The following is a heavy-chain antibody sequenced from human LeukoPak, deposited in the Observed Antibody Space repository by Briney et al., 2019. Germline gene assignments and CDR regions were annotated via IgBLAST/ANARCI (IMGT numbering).Heavy chain of an antibody. V-gene: IGHV4-59*01. CDR3: ARDVEGATIGHYFDF. CDR1: GFSISNNY. CDR2: IHYRGYT. Sequence: PSETLSLTCSVSGFSISNNYWSWVRQSPGKGLEWIGYIHYRGYTYYNPYLESRVTISVDTSQNRFSLKLISVTAADTAIYYCARDVEGATIGHYFDFWGQGILVTGSS. D-gene: IGHD5-12*01. J-gene: IGHJ4*02.